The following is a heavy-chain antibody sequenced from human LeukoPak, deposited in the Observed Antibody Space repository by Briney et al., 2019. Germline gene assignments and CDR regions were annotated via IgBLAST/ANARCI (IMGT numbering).Heavy chain of an antibody. J-gene: IGHJ4*02. CDR3: ARHSYGSQFDY. CDR1: SGSISSGSYY. V-gene: IGHV4-61*02. D-gene: IGHD5-18*01. CDR2: IYTRGST. Sequence: SETLSLTCTVSSGSISSGSYYWSWVRRPAGKGLEWIGRIYTRGSTTYNPSLQSRVTISLDKSKNLFSLNLSSVTAADTAVYYCARHSYGSQFDYWGQGTLVTVSS.